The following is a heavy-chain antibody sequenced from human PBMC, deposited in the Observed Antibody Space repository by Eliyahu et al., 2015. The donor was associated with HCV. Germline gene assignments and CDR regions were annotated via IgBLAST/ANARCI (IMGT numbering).Heavy chain of an antibody. CDR2: RFYSXTT. D-gene: IGHD2-15*01. V-gene: IGHV4-39*01. CDR3: ARLPYCHGGPCYTLSFDY. CDR1: GGSXSSXXXY. J-gene: IGHJ4*02. Sequence: QLQLQESGPGLVKPSXTLSLTCTVSGGSXSSXXXYWGWVXQPPGKGLEWIGTRFYSXTTIYNPSLKXRVTIAVDTSKNQLSLNLGSVTAADTGVYYCARLPYCHGGPCYTLSFDYWGQGTLVTVTS.